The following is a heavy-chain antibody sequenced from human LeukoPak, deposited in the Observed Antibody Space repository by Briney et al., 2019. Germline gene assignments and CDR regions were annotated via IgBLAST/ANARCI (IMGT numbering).Heavy chain of an antibody. J-gene: IGHJ4*02. CDR3: ARGIAVVDY. Sequence: GGSLRLSCAASGFTFSIYWMTWVRQAPGKGLEWVATIKEDGSEKYCVDSEKGRFTISRDNAKNSLYLQMNSLRAEDTAVYYCARGIAVVDYWGQGTLVTVSS. CDR2: IKEDGSEK. CDR1: GFTFSIYW. D-gene: IGHD6-19*01. V-gene: IGHV3-7*01.